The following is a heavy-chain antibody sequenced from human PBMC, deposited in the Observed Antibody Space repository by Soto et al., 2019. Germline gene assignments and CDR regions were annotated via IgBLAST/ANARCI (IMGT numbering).Heavy chain of an antibody. D-gene: IGHD3-16*01. J-gene: IGHJ4*02. CDR2: IAYDGSNK. Sequence: VQLVAAGGGVVQPGRSLRLSCAASGFTFSSYGMHWFRQAPGKGLEWVAVIAYDGSNKYYADSVRGRFTISRDNSRNTLYLKMNSLRAEDTAVYYCEEGAYWGQGTLVPVSS. V-gene: IGHV3-30*03. CDR3: EEGAY. CDR1: GFTFSSYG.